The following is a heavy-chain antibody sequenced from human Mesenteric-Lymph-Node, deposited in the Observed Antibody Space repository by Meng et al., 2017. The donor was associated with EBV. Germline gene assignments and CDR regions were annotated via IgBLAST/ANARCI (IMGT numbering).Heavy chain of an antibody. Sequence: QLQESGPGLVKPSETLCLNCTVSGGAVSSVSYYWNWIRQPPGKGLEWMGYVYYSGRTKYNPSLKSRVTISVDTSKNQFSLKLTSVTAADTAVYYFARDPYGATDFWGQGTLVTVSS. D-gene: IGHD4-17*01. CDR2: VYYSGRT. V-gene: IGHV4-61*01. CDR3: ARDPYGATDF. J-gene: IGHJ4*02. CDR1: GGAVSSVSYY.